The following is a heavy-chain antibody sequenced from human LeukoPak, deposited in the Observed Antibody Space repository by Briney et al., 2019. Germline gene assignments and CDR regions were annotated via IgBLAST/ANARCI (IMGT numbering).Heavy chain of an antibody. CDR3: ARVSPSVLRYFDWLFDY. Sequence: SETLSLICTVSGGSISSHYWSWIRQPPGKGLEWIGYIYYSGSTNYNPSLKSRVTISVDTSKNQFSLKLSSVTAADTAVYYCARVSPSVLRYFDWLFDYWGQGTLVTVSS. CDR1: GGSISSHY. J-gene: IGHJ4*02. D-gene: IGHD3-9*01. CDR2: IYYSGST. V-gene: IGHV4-59*11.